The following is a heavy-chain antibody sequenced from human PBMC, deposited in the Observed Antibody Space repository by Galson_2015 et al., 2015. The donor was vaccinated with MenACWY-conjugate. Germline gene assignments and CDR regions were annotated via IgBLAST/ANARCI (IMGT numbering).Heavy chain of an antibody. CDR3: ARGVTRTSGTINWYFDF. CDR2: TYYRSRWHN. CDR1: GDSVSSNSAA. V-gene: IGHV6-1*01. Sequence: CAISGDSVSSNSAAWTWIRQSPSRGLEWLGRTYYRSRWHNDYAVSVKSRITINPDTSRNQLSLQLSSVTPEVTAVYYCARGVTRTSGTINWYFDFWGRGTLVTVSS. J-gene: IGHJ2*01. D-gene: IGHD6-13*01.